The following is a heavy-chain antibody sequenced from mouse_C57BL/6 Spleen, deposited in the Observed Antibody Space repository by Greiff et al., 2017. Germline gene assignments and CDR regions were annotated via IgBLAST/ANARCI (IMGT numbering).Heavy chain of an antibody. CDR2: INPSSGYT. Sequence: VQLKESGAELAKPGASVKLSCKASGYTFTSYWMHWVKQRPGQGLEWIGYINPSSGYTKYNQKFKDKATLTADKSSSTAYMQLSSLTYEDSAVYYCARASHYDYEGFDYWGQGTTLTVSS. D-gene: IGHD2-4*01. J-gene: IGHJ2*01. CDR1: GYTFTSYW. CDR3: ARASHYDYEGFDY. V-gene: IGHV1-7*01.